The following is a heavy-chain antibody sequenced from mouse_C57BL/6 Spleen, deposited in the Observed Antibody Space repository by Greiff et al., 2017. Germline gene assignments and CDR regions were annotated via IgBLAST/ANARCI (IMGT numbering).Heavy chain of an antibody. CDR2: IYPGSGST. Sequence: QVQLQQPGAELVKPGASVKMSCKASGYSFTSYWITWVKQRPGQGLEWIGEIYPGSGSTNYNEKFKSKATLTVDTSSSTAYMQLCSLTSEDSAVYYVARSSYCSNYVPFAYWGQGTLVTVSA. D-gene: IGHD2-5*01. J-gene: IGHJ3*01. CDR1: GYSFTSYW. V-gene: IGHV1-55*01. CDR3: ARSSYCSNYVPFAY.